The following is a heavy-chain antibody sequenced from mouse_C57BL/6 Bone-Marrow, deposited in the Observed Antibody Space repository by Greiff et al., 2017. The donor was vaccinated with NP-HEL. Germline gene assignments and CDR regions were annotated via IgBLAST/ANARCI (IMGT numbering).Heavy chain of an antibody. D-gene: IGHD1-1*01. CDR3: TRSYYYGSSLNWYFDV. Sequence: VQLKESGTVLARPGASVKMSCKTSGYTFTSYWMHWVKQRPGQGLEWIGAIYPGNSDTSYNQKFKGKAKLTAVTSASTAYMELSSLTNEDSAVYYCTRSYYYGSSLNWYFDVWGTGTTVTVSS. CDR2: IYPGNSDT. V-gene: IGHV1-5*01. CDR1: GYTFTSYW. J-gene: IGHJ1*03.